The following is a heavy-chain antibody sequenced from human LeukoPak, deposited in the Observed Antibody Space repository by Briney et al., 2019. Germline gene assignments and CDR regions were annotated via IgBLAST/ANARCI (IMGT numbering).Heavy chain of an antibody. CDR2: VKSDVSDT. D-gene: IGHD3-10*01. Sequence: PGGSLRLSCAASGSTFSRYWMHWVRQAPGKGLVWVSRVKSDVSDTIYADSVKGRFTISRDNAKNTLYLQMDSLRAEDTAVYYCTTGIGNYYYYWGQGTLVTVAS. J-gene: IGHJ4*02. CDR3: TTGIGNYYYY. CDR1: GSTFSRYW. V-gene: IGHV3-74*01.